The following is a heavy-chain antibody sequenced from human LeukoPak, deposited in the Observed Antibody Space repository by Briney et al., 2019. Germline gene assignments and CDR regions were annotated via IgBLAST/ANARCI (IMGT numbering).Heavy chain of an antibody. CDR3: ARESRQGYFDY. CDR1: GFTFSSYW. V-gene: IGHV3-74*01. CDR2: INSDRSST. J-gene: IGHJ4*02. Sequence: GGSLRLSCAASGFTFSSYWMHWVRQAPGKGLVWVSRINSDRSSTSYADSVKGRFTISRDNAKNTLYLQMNSLRAEDTAVYYCARESRQGYFDYWGQGTLVTVSS.